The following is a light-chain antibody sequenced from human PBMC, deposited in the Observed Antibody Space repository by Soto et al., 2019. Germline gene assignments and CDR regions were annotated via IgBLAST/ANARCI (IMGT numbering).Light chain of an antibody. V-gene: IGKV1-5*03. CDR3: QQYSSYSLYT. CDR2: KAS. CDR1: QTISSW. Sequence: DIQMTQSPSTLSGSVGDRVTITCRASQTISSWLAWYQQKPGKAPKLLIYKASTLKSGVPSRFSGSGSGTEFTLTISSLQPDDFATYYCQQYSSYSLYTFGQGTKVDIK. J-gene: IGKJ2*01.